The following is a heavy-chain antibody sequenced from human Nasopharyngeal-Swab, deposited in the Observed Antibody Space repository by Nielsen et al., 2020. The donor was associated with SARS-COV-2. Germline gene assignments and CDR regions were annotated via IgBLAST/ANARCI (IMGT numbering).Heavy chain of an antibody. CDR2: INSDGSKR. CDR3: ARAYDY. CDR1: GFTFSDYW. Sequence: GESLKISCAASGFTFSDYWMHWVRQVPGKGLVWISGINSDGSKRVFADSVKGRFTISRDSAKNTVYLQMNSLRAEDTAVYCCARAYDYWGQGTLVTVSS. V-gene: IGHV3-74*01. J-gene: IGHJ4*02.